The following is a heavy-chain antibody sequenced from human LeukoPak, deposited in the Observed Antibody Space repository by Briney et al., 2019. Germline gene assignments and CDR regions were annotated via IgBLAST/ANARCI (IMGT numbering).Heavy chain of an antibody. CDR1: GYTFTGYF. V-gene: IGHV1-2*02. CDR3: ARDLDGSSGCDY. J-gene: IGHJ4*02. CDR2: INPNSGGT. Sequence: ASVKVSCKASGYTFTGYFMHWVRQAPGQGLEWMGWINPNSGGTNYAQKFQGRVIMTRDTSISTAYIELSRLRSDDTSVYYCARDLDGSSGCDYWGQGTLVTVSS. D-gene: IGHD6-13*01.